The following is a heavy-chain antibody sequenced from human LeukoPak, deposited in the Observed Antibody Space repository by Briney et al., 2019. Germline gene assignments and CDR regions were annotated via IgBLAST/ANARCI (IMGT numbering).Heavy chain of an antibody. V-gene: IGHV4-39*01. CDR3: ARPATVTTSFWYFDL. CDR1: GGSISSSSYY. Sequence: PSETLSLTCTISGGSISSSSYYWGWIRQPPGEGLEWIGSIFYSGSTYYNPSLKSRVTISVDTSKNQFSLNLSSVTAADTAVYYCARPATVTTSFWYFDLWGRGTLVTVSS. D-gene: IGHD4-17*01. CDR2: IFYSGST. J-gene: IGHJ2*01.